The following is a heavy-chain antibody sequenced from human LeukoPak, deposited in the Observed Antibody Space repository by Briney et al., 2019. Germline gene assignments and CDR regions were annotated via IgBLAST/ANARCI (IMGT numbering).Heavy chain of an antibody. CDR2: IWYDGSNK. J-gene: IGHJ3*02. D-gene: IGHD6-13*01. CDR3: ARGGSRSSWYVGDAFDI. Sequence: GGSLRLSCAASGFTFSSYGMHWVRQAPGEGLEWVAVIWYDGSNKYYADSVKGRFTISRDNSKNTLYLQMNSLRAEDTAVYYCARGGSRSSWYVGDAFDIWGQGTMVTVSS. V-gene: IGHV3-33*01. CDR1: GFTFSSYG.